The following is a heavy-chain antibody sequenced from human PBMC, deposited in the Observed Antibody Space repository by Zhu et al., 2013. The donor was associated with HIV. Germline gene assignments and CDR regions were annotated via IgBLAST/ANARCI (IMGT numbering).Heavy chain of an antibody. CDR3: ARVPWAVRDGDFWSNDHYYYYGMDV. Sequence: QVQLVQSGAEVKKPGASVKVSCKASGYTFTGYYMHWVRQAPGQGLEWMGWINPDSGGTNYAQKFQGRVTMTRDTSISTAYMELSRLKSDDTAVYYCARVPWAVRDGDFWSNDHYYYYGMDVWAREHGH. CDR2: INPDSGGT. CDR1: GYTFTGYY. D-gene: IGHD3-3*01. J-gene: IGHJ6*01. V-gene: IGHV1-2*02.